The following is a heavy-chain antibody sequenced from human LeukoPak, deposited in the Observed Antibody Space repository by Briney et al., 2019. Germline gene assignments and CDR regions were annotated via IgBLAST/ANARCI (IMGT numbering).Heavy chain of an antibody. Sequence: SETLSLTCAVYGGSFSGYYWSWIRQPPGKGLEWIGEINHSGSTNYNPSLKSRVTISVDTSKNQFSLKLSPVTAADTAVYYCASFRRGVWGQGTTVTVSS. CDR2: INHSGST. V-gene: IGHV4-34*01. J-gene: IGHJ6*02. CDR3: ASFRRGV. D-gene: IGHD3-10*01. CDR1: GGSFSGYY.